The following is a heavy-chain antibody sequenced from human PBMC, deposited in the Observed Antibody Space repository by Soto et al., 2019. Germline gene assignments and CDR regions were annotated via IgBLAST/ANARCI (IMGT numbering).Heavy chain of an antibody. CDR1: GGSFSGYF. CDR3: ARPHYDSNTFYYFFDY. D-gene: IGHD3-22*01. Sequence: PSETLSLTCAVYGGSFSGYFWSWIRQPPGKGLEWIGEIFHGGSTNYSPSLKSRVTISVDTSKNQFSLGLSSVTAADTAVYYCARPHYDSNTFYYFFDYWGQGTLVTVSS. V-gene: IGHV4-34*12. CDR2: IFHGGST. J-gene: IGHJ4*02.